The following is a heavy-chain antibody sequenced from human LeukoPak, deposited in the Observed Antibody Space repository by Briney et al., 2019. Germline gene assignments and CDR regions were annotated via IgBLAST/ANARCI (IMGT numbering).Heavy chain of an antibody. V-gene: IGHV4-34*01. CDR3: ARGDGVIGAIGIGSWYFDL. CDR2: VTRTGST. D-gene: IGHD2/OR15-2a*01. Sequence: TSETLSLTCVVSAGSFSGDSWSWIRQAPGKGLEWIGEVTRTGSTNYHPSLKSRVLISVDTSKSQSSLKVNSVTAADTGVYYCARGDGVIGAIGIGSWYFDLWGRGTLVAVSS. CDR1: AGSFSGDS. J-gene: IGHJ2*01.